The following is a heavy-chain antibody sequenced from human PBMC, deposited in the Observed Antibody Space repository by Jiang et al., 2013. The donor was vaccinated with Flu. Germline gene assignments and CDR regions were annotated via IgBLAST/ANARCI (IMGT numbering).Heavy chain of an antibody. CDR2: IYYSGST. J-gene: IGHJ6*02. D-gene: IGHD3-3*01. CDR1: GGSISSSSYY. V-gene: IGHV4-39*07. CDR3: ARHSANYDFWSGFYYYYGMDV. Sequence: LLKPSETLSLTCTVSGGSISSSSYYWGWIRQPPGKGLEWIGSIYYSGSTYYNPSLKSRVTISVDTSKNQFSLKLSSVTAAGTAVYYCARHSANYDFWSGFYYYYGMDVWGQGTTVTVSS.